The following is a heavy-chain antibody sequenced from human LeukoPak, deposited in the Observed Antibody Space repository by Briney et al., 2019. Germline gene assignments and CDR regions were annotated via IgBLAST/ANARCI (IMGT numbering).Heavy chain of an antibody. Sequence: SESLSLTCTVSCGSISSYYWSWIRQPPGKGLEWIGYIYYSGRTNYNPSLKSRVTISVNTSKNQFSLKLSSVTAADTAVYYCARTLYIVATTDAFDIWGQGTMVTVSS. J-gene: IGHJ3*02. CDR3: ARTLYIVATTDAFDI. V-gene: IGHV4-59*01. D-gene: IGHD5-12*01. CDR1: CGSISSYY. CDR2: IYYSGRT.